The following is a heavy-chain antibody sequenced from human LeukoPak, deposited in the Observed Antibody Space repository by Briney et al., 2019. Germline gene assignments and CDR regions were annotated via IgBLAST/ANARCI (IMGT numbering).Heavy chain of an antibody. D-gene: IGHD2-15*01. Sequence: GESLKISCKGSGYSFTSYWISWVRQMPGKGLEWMGIIYPGDSDTRYSPSFQGQVTVSADKSISTAYLQWSSLKASDTAMYYCARYCSGGSCYFHNWFDPWGQGTLVTVSS. CDR2: IYPGDSDT. CDR3: ARYCSGGSCYFHNWFDP. J-gene: IGHJ5*02. CDR1: GYSFTSYW. V-gene: IGHV5-51*01.